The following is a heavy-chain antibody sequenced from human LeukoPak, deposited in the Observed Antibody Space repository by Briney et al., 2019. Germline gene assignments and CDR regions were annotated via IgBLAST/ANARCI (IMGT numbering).Heavy chain of an antibody. Sequence: ASVKVSCKASGYTFTSYDINWVRQATGQGLEWMGWMNPNSGNTGYAQKFQGRVTMTRNTSISTAYMELSSLRSEDTAVYYCTKGASGIQVMSVDIWGQGTMVTVSS. J-gene: IGHJ3*02. CDR3: TKGASGIQVMSVDI. CDR1: GYTFTSYD. V-gene: IGHV1-8*01. D-gene: IGHD5-18*01. CDR2: MNPNSGNT.